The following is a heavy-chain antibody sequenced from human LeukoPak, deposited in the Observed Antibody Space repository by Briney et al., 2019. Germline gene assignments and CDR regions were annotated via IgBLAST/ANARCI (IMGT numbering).Heavy chain of an antibody. J-gene: IGHJ6*02. CDR1: GYTFTGYY. CDR3: ARGPGLRVGATTGDYYYYGMDV. V-gene: IGHV1-2*04. Sequence: ASVTVSCTASGYTFTGYYMHWVRQAPGQGLEWMGWINPNSGGTNYAQKFQGWVTMTRDTSISTAYMELSRLRSDDTAVYYCARGPGLRVGATTGDYYYYGMDVWGQGTTVTVSS. D-gene: IGHD1-26*01. CDR2: INPNSGGT.